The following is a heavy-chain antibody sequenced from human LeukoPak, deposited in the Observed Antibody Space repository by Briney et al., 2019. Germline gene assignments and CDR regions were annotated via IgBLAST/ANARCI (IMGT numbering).Heavy chain of an antibody. Sequence: GSSGKVCCKASGYTFTSYDINWVRQATGQGLEWMGWINLYSGNTGYAQKFQGRVTMTRNTSISTAYMELSSLRSADTAVYYRERRRYCSSTSCPTPWFDPWGQGTLVTVSS. CDR3: ERRRYCSSTSCPTPWFDP. CDR2: INLYSGNT. V-gene: IGHV1-8*02. J-gene: IGHJ5*02. CDR1: GYTFTSYD. D-gene: IGHD2-2*01.